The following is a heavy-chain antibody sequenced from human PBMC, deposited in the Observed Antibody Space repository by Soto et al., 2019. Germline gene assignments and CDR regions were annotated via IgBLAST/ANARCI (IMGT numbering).Heavy chain of an antibody. D-gene: IGHD3-3*01. V-gene: IGHV3-30*18. CDR1: GFTFSSYG. Sequence: GGCLRLSCAASGFTFSSYGMHWVRPAPGKGLEWVAVISYDGSNKYYADSVKGRFTISRDNSKNTLYLQMNSLSAEDTAVYYCAKENRITICGVAAPSDYWGQGTLFTASS. CDR3: AKENRITICGVAAPSDY. J-gene: IGHJ4*02. CDR2: ISYDGSNK.